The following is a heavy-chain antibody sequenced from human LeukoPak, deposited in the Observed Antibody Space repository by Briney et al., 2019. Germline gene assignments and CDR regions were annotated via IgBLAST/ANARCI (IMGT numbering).Heavy chain of an antibody. CDR3: AREERDGYNYYWYFDL. CDR1: GFTSSRYS. J-gene: IGHJ2*01. V-gene: IGHV3-21*01. CDR2: ISSSSIYI. D-gene: IGHD5-24*01. Sequence: GGSLRLSCAASGFTSSRYSMNWVRQAPGKGLEWVSSISSSSIYIYYADSVKGRFTISGDNAKNSLYLQMSSLRAEDTAVYYCAREERDGYNYYWYFDLWGRGTPVTVSS.